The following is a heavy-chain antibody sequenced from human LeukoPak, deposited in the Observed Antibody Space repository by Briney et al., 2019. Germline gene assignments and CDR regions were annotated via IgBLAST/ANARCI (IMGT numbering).Heavy chain of an antibody. J-gene: IGHJ5*02. CDR1: GFTFSSYW. V-gene: IGHV3-74*01. CDR3: APNWFDP. Sequence: GGSLRLSGAASGFTFSSYWIHWVRRAPGKGPVWVSRINGDGTDANCADSVRGRFTISRDNTKNTVYLQMNSLRAEDTAVYYCAPNWFDPWGQGTLVTVSS. CDR2: INGDGTDA.